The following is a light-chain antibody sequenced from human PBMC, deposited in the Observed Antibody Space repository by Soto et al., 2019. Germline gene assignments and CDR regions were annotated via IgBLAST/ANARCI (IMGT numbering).Light chain of an antibody. V-gene: IGLV1-44*01. J-gene: IGLJ2*01. CDR1: YSNIGIND. CDR3: AAWDDSLNGPA. CDR2: DTS. Sequence: QSVLTQPPSASGTPGQRVTVSCSGTYSNIGINDVHWYRQLSGTAPQILIYDTSQRATGVPDRFSGSRSGTSASLVISGLQTEDEADYHCAAWDDSLNGPAFGGGTKETVL.